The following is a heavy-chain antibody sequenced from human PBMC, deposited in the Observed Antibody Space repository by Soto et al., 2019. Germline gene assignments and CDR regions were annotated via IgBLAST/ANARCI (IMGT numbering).Heavy chain of an antibody. CDR3: ARAWLEYNWFDS. J-gene: IGHJ5*01. V-gene: IGHV4-31*03. CDR1: GGSITRGGSY. Sequence: QVQLQESGPGLVKPSQTLSLTCTVSGGSITRGGSYWSWIRQHPEKGLEWIGYVAYSGGTYYNPSLKSRFTLLVDMSKTLLSLRLSSVTAADTAVYYCARAWLEYNWFDSWGQGTLVTVSS. CDR2: VAYSGGT. D-gene: IGHD5-12*01.